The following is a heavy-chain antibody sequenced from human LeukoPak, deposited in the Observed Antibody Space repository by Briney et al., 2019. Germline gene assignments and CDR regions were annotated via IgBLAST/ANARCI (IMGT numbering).Heavy chain of an antibody. V-gene: IGHV3-7*03. D-gene: IGHD6-6*01. Sequence: PGGSLRLSCAASGFTFSNYWMSWVRQAPGKGLEWVANVKQDGSTKYYVDSVKGRFTISRDNAKNSVYLQVNSLRAEDTAVYYCARIGYSSSSFDYWGQGTLVIVSS. J-gene: IGHJ4*02. CDR2: VKQDGSTK. CDR3: ARIGYSSSSFDY. CDR1: GFTFSNYW.